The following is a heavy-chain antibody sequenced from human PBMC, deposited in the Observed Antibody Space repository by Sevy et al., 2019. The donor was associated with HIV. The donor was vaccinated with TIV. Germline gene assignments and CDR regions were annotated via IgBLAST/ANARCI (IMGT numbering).Heavy chain of an antibody. Sequence: SETLSLTCTVSGGSISSGSYYWSWIRQPAGKGLEWIGRIYSSGSTNYNPSLKSRVTMSVDTSKKQFSLELSSMTAADTALYYCARENYYDNSGYYSDYWGQGTLVTVSS. J-gene: IGHJ4*02. CDR1: GGSISSGSYY. D-gene: IGHD3-22*01. V-gene: IGHV4-61*02. CDR2: IYSSGST. CDR3: ARENYYDNSGYYSDY.